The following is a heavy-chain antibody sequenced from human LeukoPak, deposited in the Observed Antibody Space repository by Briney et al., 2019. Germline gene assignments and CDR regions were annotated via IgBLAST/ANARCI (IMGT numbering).Heavy chain of an antibody. V-gene: IGHV4-31*03. J-gene: IGHJ4*02. CDR1: ADPLSSGGHY. CDR3: ARGGNRFGGFYFDY. D-gene: IGHD3-10*01. Sequence: TSSETLSLTCTVSADPLSSGGHYWAWLRQFPGKGLESIGFIHHSGRSRHNPSLKDRVAISVDTSRKQFALKLSSVTAADTAMYYCARGGNRFGGFYFDYWGQGIQVIVSS. CDR2: IHHSGRS.